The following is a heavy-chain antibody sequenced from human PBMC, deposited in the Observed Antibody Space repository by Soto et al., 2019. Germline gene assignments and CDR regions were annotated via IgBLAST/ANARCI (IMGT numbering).Heavy chain of an antibody. D-gene: IGHD1-26*01. CDR1: GFTFSSYW. CDR3: SIDMWGGPDV. J-gene: IGHJ6*04. V-gene: IGHV3-74*01. Sequence: VQLVESGGGLVQPGGSLRLSCAASGFTFSSYWMQWVRQTPGKGLVWVGRITNDGKSAYYADSVKGRFTISRDNANNTLYLQMNGLRDDDTSVFYCSIDMWGGPDVWGKGTTVIVTS. CDR2: ITNDGKSA.